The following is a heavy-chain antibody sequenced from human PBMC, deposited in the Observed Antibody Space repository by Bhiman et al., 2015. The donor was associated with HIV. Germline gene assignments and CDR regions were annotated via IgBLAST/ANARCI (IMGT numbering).Heavy chain of an antibody. J-gene: IGHJ3*01. CDR1: GLSLRSYA. Sequence: EVQLLESGGGLVHPGGSLRLSCAASGLSLRSYAINWIRQAPGKGLQWVSVISSGGGSTYYADSVRGRFITSRDNSKQMYMQMNSLRVDDTAVYYCAKGEYIDSFDVWGQGTMVTVSS. CDR3: AKGEYIDSFDV. V-gene: IGHV3-23*01. D-gene: IGHD2/OR15-2a*01. CDR2: ISSGGGST.